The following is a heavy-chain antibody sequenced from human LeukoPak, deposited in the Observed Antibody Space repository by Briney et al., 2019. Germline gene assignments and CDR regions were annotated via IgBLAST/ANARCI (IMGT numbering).Heavy chain of an antibody. J-gene: IGHJ4*02. CDR3: ARDVYGDYYYYFDY. CDR1: GTSISLSNW. D-gene: IGHD4-17*01. CDR2: ISSSSSYI. Sequence: PSETLSLTCAVSGTSISLSNWWTWVRQAPGKGLEWVSSISSSSSYIYYADSVKGRFTISRDNAKNSLYLQMNSLRAEDTAVYYCARDVYGDYYYYFDYWGQGTLVTVSS. V-gene: IGHV3-21*01.